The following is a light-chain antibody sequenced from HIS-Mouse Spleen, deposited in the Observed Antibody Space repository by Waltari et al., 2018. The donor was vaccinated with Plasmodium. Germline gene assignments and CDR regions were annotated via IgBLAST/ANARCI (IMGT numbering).Light chain of an antibody. CDR1: ALPKQY. J-gene: IGLJ3*02. V-gene: IGLV3-25*03. CDR2: KDS. Sequence: SYELTQPPPVSVSPGQTARITCSGDALPKQYAYWYQQKPGQAPVLVIYKDSERPSGIPERFSGSSSGTTVTLTISGVQAEDEADYYCQSADSSGTPNWVFGGGTKLTVL. CDR3: QSADSSGTPNWV.